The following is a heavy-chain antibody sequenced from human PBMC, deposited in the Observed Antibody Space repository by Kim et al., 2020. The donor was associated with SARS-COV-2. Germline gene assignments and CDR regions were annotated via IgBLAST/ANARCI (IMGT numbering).Heavy chain of an antibody. V-gene: IGHV3-53*01. CDR2: IYSGGST. Sequence: GGSLRLSCAASGFTVSSNYMSWVRQAPGKGLEWVSVIYSGGSTYYADSVKGRFTISRDNSKNTLYLQMNSLRAEDTAVYYCASSVGSSSWYGVGYMDAWGKGTTVTVSS. D-gene: IGHD6-13*01. CDR1: GFTVSSNY. CDR3: ASSVGSSSWYGVGYMDA. J-gene: IGHJ6*03.